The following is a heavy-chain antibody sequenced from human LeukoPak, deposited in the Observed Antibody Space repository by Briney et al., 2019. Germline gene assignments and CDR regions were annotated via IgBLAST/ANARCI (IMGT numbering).Heavy chain of an antibody. CDR3: ARGIGDYDILTGYNPDAFDI. Sequence: SETLSLTCTVSGGSISTYYWSWIRQPPGKGLEWIGYIYYSGNTNYNPSLKSRVTISVDTSKNQFSLKLSSVTAADTAVYYCARGIGDYDILTGYNPDAFDIWGQGTMVTVSS. CDR2: IYYSGNT. CDR1: GGSISTYY. D-gene: IGHD3-9*01. V-gene: IGHV4-59*08. J-gene: IGHJ3*02.